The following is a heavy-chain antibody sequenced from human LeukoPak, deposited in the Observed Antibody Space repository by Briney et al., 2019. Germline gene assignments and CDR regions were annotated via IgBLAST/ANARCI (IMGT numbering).Heavy chain of an antibody. D-gene: IGHD3-10*01. CDR2: ISYDGSNK. J-gene: IGHJ4*02. CDR3: ARDHQGSGSYYRPHFDY. Sequence: PGGSLRLSCAASGFTFSSYAMHWVRQAPGKGLEWVGVISYDGSNKYYADSVKGRYTISRDNSKNTLYLQMNSLRAEDTAVYYCARDHQGSGSYYRPHFDYWGQGTLVTVSS. V-gene: IGHV3-30-3*01. CDR1: GFTFSSYA.